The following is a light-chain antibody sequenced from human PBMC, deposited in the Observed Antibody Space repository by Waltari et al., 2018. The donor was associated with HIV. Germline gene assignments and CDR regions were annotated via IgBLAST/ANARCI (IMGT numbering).Light chain of an antibody. V-gene: IGKV4-1*01. CDR3: QQYFTTPIT. J-gene: IGKJ5*01. CDR1: QSFLSTSDNKNY. CDR2: WAS. Sequence: DIVMTQSPDSLAVSLGERATINCRSRQSFLSTSDNKNYLAWYQQKPGQPPKLLISWASTRESGVPDRFSGSGSGTDFTLTISSLQAEDVAVYYCQQYFTTPITFGQGTRLEIK.